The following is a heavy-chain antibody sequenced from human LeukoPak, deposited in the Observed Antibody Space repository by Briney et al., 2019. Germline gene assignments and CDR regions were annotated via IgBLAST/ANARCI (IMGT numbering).Heavy chain of an antibody. Sequence: GGSLRLSCAASGFTFSSYAMHWVRQAPGKGLEWVAVISYDGSNKYYADSVKGRFTFSRDNSKNTLYLQMTSLRAEDTAVYYCARVNFAAAAMDVWGKGTTVTVSS. CDR1: GFTFSSYA. J-gene: IGHJ6*04. CDR2: ISYDGSNK. D-gene: IGHD6-13*01. CDR3: ARVNFAAAAMDV. V-gene: IGHV3-30*04.